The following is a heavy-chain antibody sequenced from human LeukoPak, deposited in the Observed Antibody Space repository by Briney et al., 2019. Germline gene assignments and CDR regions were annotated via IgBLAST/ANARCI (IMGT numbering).Heavy chain of an antibody. CDR3: ARGGYDSSGYFAAGGGTFDP. J-gene: IGHJ5*02. D-gene: IGHD3-22*01. CDR2: IYTTGST. CDR1: GGSISSYY. V-gene: IGHV4-4*07. Sequence: SETLSLTCTVSGGSISSYYWSWIRQPAGKGLEWIGRIYTTGSTHYNPSLKSRVTISVDTSKNQFSLKLSSVTAADTAVYYCARGGYDSSGYFAAGGGTFDPWGQGTLVTVSS.